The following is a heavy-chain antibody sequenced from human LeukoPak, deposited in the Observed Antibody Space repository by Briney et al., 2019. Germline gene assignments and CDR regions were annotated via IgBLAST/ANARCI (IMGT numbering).Heavy chain of an antibody. Sequence: SETLSLTCTVSGGSISSGSYYWSWIRQPAGKGLEWIGRIYTSGSTNYNPSLKSRVTISVDTSKNQFSLKLSSVTAADTAAYYCAREPLNYDILTGKNYYYYMDVWGKGTTVTISS. CDR1: GGSISSGSYY. J-gene: IGHJ6*03. V-gene: IGHV4-61*02. CDR2: IYTSGST. D-gene: IGHD3-9*01. CDR3: AREPLNYDILTGKNYYYYMDV.